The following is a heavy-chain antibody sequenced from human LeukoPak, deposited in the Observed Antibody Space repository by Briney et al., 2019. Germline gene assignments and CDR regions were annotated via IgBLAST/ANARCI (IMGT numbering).Heavy chain of an antibody. V-gene: IGHV3-11*04. J-gene: IGHJ4*02. D-gene: IGHD1-26*01. CDR3: ARSSGRYNPFDY. Sequence: LSLTCAVYGGSFSGYYWSWIRQPPGKGLEWVSYISSSGTTIYYADSVKGRFTISRDSAQNSLYLQMNSLRADDTAVYYCARSSGRYNPFDYWGQGTLVTVSS. CDR1: GGSFSGYY. CDR2: ISSSGTTI.